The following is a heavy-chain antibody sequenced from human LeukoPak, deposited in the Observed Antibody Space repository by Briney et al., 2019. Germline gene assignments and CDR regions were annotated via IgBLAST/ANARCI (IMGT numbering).Heavy chain of an antibody. Sequence: GGSLRLSCAASGVTVSTIYMGWVRQAPGKGLDWVSVIYPDGRAYYAESVKGRFAISRDSSENTLFLQMNSLRAEDTAVYYCATLKGWYGEGCFDYWGQGTLVTVSS. CDR3: ATLKGWYGEGCFDY. J-gene: IGHJ4*02. V-gene: IGHV3-53*01. D-gene: IGHD3-10*01. CDR1: GVTVSTIY. CDR2: IYPDGRA.